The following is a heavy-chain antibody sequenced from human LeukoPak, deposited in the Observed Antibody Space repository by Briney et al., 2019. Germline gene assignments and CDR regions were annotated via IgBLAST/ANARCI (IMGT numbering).Heavy chain of an antibody. Sequence: SETLSLTCAVYGGSFSGYYWSWIRQPPGKGLEWIGYIYYSGSTNYNPSLKSRVTISVDTSKNQFSLKLSSVTAADTAVYYCARAYGDYRSTFFDYWGQGTLVTVSS. J-gene: IGHJ4*02. CDR3: ARAYGDYRSTFFDY. CDR1: GGSFSGYY. CDR2: IYYSGST. D-gene: IGHD4-17*01. V-gene: IGHV4-59*01.